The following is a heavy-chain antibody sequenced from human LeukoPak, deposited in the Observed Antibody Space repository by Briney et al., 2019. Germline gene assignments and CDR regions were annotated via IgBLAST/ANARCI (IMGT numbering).Heavy chain of an antibody. CDR1: GYTFISYD. J-gene: IGHJ4*02. D-gene: IGHD3-22*01. CDR2: MNPNTGNT. V-gene: IGHV1-8*01. Sequence: ASVKVSCKASGYTFISYDLNWVRQVPGQGLEWMGWMNPNTGNTGYAQKFQGRVTMTRDMSTSTVYMELSSLRSEDTAVYYCARVLVVYDSSGYGYWGQGTLVTVSS. CDR3: ARVLVVYDSSGYGY.